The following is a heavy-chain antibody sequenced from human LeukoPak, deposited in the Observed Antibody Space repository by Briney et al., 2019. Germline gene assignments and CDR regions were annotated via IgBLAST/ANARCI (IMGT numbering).Heavy chain of an antibody. D-gene: IGHD3-16*02. Sequence: ASVKVSCKASGYTFTNYYMHWVRQAPGQGLEWMGIINPSGGSTSYAQKFQGRVTMTRDTSTSTAYMELRSLRSDDTAVYYCARDLYDYVWGSYRHDAFDIWGQGTMVTVSS. CDR1: GYTFTNYY. V-gene: IGHV1-46*01. J-gene: IGHJ3*02. CDR2: INPSGGST. CDR3: ARDLYDYVWGSYRHDAFDI.